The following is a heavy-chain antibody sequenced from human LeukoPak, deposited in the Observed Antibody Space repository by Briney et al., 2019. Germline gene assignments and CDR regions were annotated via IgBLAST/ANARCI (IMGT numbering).Heavy chain of an antibody. CDR1: GGSISSSSYY. CDR2: IYYSGST. CDR3: ARGRGHFDY. V-gene: IGHV4-39*07. J-gene: IGHJ4*02. Sequence: SETLSLTCTVSGGSISSSSYYWGWIRQPPGKGLEWIGSIYYSGSTYYNPSLKSRVTISVDTSKNQFSLKLSSVTAADTAVYYCARGRGHFDYWGQGTLVTVSS.